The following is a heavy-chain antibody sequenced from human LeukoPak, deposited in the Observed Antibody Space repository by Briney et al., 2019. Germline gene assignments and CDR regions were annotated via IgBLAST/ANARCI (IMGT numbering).Heavy chain of an antibody. CDR2: IRYDGRNK. CDR1: GFTFSSYG. D-gene: IGHD2-2*02. CDR3: AKDNVGGGYCSSTSCYRYFDY. J-gene: IGHJ4*02. Sequence: GGSLRLSGAGSGFTFSSYGMLWVGKAPGKGLEGVAFIRYDGRNKYYADSVRGRFTISRDNSKNTLYLQMNSLRAEDTAVYYCAKDNVGGGYCSSTSCYRYFDYWGQGTLVTVSS. V-gene: IGHV3-30*02.